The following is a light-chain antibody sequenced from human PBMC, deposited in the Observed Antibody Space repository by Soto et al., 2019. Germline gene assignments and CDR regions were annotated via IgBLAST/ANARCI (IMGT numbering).Light chain of an antibody. V-gene: IGKV3-20*01. Sequence: EIVLTQSPGTPSLSPGERATLSCRASQSVSSSYLAWYQQKPGQAPRLLIYRTSNRATGIPDRFSGSGSGTDFTLTISRLEPEDFAVYWCQQYDSSPRTVGQGTKVDIK. J-gene: IGKJ1*01. CDR1: QSVSSSY. CDR2: RTS. CDR3: QQYDSSPRT.